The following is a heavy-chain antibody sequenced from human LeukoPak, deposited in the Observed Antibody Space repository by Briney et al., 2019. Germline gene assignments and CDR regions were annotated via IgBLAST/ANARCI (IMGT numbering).Heavy chain of an antibody. V-gene: IGHV1-2*02. CDR2: INPNSGGT. CDR3: ARDRGYCSSTSCYTSWSHYMDV. CDR1: GYTFTGYY. D-gene: IGHD2-2*02. Sequence: ASVKVSCKASGYTFTGYYMHWVRQAPGQGLEWMGWINPNSGGTNYAQKFQGRVTMTRDTSISTAYMELSRLRSDDTAVYYCARDRGYCSSTSCYTSWSHYMDVWGKGTTVTVSS. J-gene: IGHJ6*03.